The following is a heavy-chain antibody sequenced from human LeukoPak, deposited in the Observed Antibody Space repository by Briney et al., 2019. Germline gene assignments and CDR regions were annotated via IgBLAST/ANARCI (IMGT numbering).Heavy chain of an antibody. CDR2: IYHSGST. D-gene: IGHD3-22*01. CDR1: GYSISSGYY. Sequence: SETLSLTCTVSGYSISSGYYWGWIRQPPGEGLEWIGSIYHSGSTYYNPSLKSRVTMSVDTSKNQFSLKLSSVTAADTAVYYCARAFDSSGYYYPSAGDAFDIWGQGTMVTVSS. CDR3: ARAFDSSGYYYPSAGDAFDI. V-gene: IGHV4-38-2*02. J-gene: IGHJ3*02.